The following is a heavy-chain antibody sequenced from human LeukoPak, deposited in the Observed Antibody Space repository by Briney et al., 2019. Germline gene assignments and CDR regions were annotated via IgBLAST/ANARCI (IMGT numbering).Heavy chain of an antibody. CDR1: GFTFSSYG. D-gene: IGHD6-6*01. CDR2: ISYDGSNK. J-gene: IGHJ3*02. CDR3: AKDLFVPPSTSVDAFDI. Sequence: GRSLRLSCAASGFTFSSYGMHWVRQAPGKGLEWVAVISYDGSNKYYADSVKGRFTISRDNSKNTLYLQMNSLRAEDTAVYYCAKDLFVPPSTSVDAFDIWGQGTMVTVSS. V-gene: IGHV3-30*18.